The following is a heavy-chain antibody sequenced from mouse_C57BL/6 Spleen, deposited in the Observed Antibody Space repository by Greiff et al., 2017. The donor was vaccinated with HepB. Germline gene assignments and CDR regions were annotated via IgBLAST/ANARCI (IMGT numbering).Heavy chain of an antibody. D-gene: IGHD1-1*01. CDR1: GYTFTSYW. V-gene: IGHV1-64*01. Sequence: VKLQQPGAELVKPGASVKLSCKASGYTFTSYWMHWVKQRPGQGLEWIGMIHPNSGSTNYNEKFKSKATLTVDKSSSTAYMQLSSLTSEDSAVYYCARPYYYGSSYVEGMDYWGQGTSVTVSS. CDR2: IHPNSGST. CDR3: ARPYYYGSSYVEGMDY. J-gene: IGHJ4*01.